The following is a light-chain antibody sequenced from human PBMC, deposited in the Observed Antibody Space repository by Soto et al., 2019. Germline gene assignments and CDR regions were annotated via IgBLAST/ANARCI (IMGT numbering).Light chain of an antibody. CDR3: MQGTHWPLT. J-gene: IGKJ4*01. CDR2: GVS. CDR1: QGLVYIIDGITY. V-gene: IGKV2-30*01. Sequence: DVVMTQSPLSLPVTLGQPASISCRSSQGLVYIIDGITYLNWFHQRPGHSPRRLIYGVSNRDSGVPDRFSGSGSGTDFTLKISRVEAEDVGIYYCMQGTHWPLTFGGGTRVDFK.